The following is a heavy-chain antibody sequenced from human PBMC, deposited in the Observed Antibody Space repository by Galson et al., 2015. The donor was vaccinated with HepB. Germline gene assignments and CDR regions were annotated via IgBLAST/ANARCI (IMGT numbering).Heavy chain of an antibody. CDR2: IYWDDGK. CDR3: AHRLAKPAALTNPADYFDY. CDR1: GFSLSTSGVG. D-gene: IGHD2-2*01. J-gene: IGHJ4*02. Sequence: PALVKPPQTLTLTCTFSGFSLSTSGVGVGWIRQPPGKALEWLALIYWDDGKRYSPSLKSRLTITKDTSKNQVVLTMTNMDPVDTATYYCAHRLAKPAALTNPADYFDYWGQGTLVTVSS. V-gene: IGHV2-5*02.